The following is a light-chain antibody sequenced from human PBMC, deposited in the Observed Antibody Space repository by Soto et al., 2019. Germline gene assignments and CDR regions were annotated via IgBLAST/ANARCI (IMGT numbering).Light chain of an antibody. CDR2: DAS. V-gene: IGKV3-11*01. Sequence: EIVLTQSPVTLSLSPGERASLSCRASQSVSRYLAWYQQKPGQPPRLLIYDASKRATGVPARFSGSGSGTDFTLTISSLEPEDFVVYYCQQRSDWPLTFGGGTDVEI. CDR1: QSVSRY. J-gene: IGKJ4*01. CDR3: QQRSDWPLT.